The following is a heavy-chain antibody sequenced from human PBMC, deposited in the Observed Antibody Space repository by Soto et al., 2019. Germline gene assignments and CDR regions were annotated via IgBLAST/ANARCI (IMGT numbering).Heavy chain of an antibody. Sequence: QVQLVQSGAEVKKLGASVKVSCKASGYTFTNFGISWVRQAPGQGLEWMGWISTYNGHTTSAQQLQGRLTMTPDTSTSTDSMELRSLRSDDAAVYFCAGDWGQQWLAYGLDVWGQGTTVSVSS. CDR1: GYTFTNFG. V-gene: IGHV1-18*01. J-gene: IGHJ6*02. CDR3: AGDWGQQWLAYGLDV. CDR2: ISTYNGHT. D-gene: IGHD6-19*01.